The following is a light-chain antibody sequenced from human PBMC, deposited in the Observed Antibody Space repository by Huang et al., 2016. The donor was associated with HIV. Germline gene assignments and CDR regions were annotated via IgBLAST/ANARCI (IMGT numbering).Light chain of an antibody. CDR1: QSLLLRNGYNY. Sequence: DIVMTQSPLSLPVTPGEPASISCRSGQSLLLRNGYNYLDWYLQKPGQAPRLLMYLSSNRASGVPDRFSGSGSGVDFTLKISRVEAEDAGVYYCMQSLQTPRTFGQGTRLEIK. V-gene: IGKV2-28*01. J-gene: IGKJ5*01. CDR2: LSS. CDR3: MQSLQTPRT.